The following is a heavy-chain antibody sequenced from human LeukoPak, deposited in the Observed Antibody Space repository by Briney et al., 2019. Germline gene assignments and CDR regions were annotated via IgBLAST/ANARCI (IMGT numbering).Heavy chain of an antibody. V-gene: IGHV3-74*01. D-gene: IGHD1-26*01. CDR2: IKSDGSST. CDR1: RFTFSNYW. J-gene: IGHJ4*02. CDR3: ARAFQLRDY. Sequence: GGSLRLSCTASRFTFSNYWMHWVRQAPGKGLVWVSRIKSDGSSTNYADSVKGRFTISRDNAKNTLYLQMNSLRAEDTAVYYCARAFQLRDYWGQGILVTVSS.